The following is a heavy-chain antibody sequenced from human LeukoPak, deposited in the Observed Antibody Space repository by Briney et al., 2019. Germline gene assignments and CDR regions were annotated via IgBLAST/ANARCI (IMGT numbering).Heavy chain of an antibody. Sequence: PETLSLTCAVYGGSFSGYYWSWIRQPPGKGLEWIGEINHSGSTNYNPSLKSRVTISVDTSKNQFSLKLSSVTAADTAVYYCARVFLAEGAFDIWGQGTMVTVSS. CDR1: GGSFSGYY. CDR2: INHSGST. CDR3: ARVFLAEGAFDI. D-gene: IGHD3-10*02. J-gene: IGHJ3*02. V-gene: IGHV4-34*01.